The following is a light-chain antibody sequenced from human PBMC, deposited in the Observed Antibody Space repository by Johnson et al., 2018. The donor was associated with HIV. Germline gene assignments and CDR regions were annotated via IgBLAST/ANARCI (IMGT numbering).Light chain of an antibody. CDR2: ENN. CDR1: SSNIGNNY. J-gene: IGLJ1*01. CDR3: GTWDSSLSAYV. V-gene: IGLV1-51*02. Sequence: QSALTQPPSVSVAPGQKVTISCSGSSSNIGNNYVSWYQQLPGTAPKLLIYENNKRPSGIPDRFSGSKSGTSATLGITGLQTGDEADYYCGTWDSSLSAYVCGTGTKVTVL.